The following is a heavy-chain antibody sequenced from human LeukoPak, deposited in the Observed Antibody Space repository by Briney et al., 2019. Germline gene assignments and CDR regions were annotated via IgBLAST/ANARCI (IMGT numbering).Heavy chain of an antibody. Sequence: ASVKVSCKVSGYTLTELSMHWVRQAPGKGLEWMGGFDPEDGETIYAQKLQGRVTMTTDTSTSTAYMELRSLRSDDTAVYYCARGGGYSYGYSPPSVYYYYYMDVWGKGTTVTVSS. CDR1: GYTLTELS. V-gene: IGHV1-24*01. CDR3: ARGGGYSYGYSPPSVYYYYYMDV. CDR2: FDPEDGET. D-gene: IGHD5-18*01. J-gene: IGHJ6*03.